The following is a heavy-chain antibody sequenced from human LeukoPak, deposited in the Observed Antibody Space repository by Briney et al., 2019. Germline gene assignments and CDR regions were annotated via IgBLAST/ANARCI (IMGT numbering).Heavy chain of an antibody. CDR2: INYKTNGGTA. V-gene: IGHV3-15*01. D-gene: IGHD3-3*01. Sequence: PGGSLRLSCAVSGFTFNNAWMSWVRQAPGKGLEWVGRINYKTNGGTADYAASVKGRFTISRDDSKDILYPQMHSLQTDDTAVYYCATDHRTIYGVVFPDYWGQGTLVTVSS. CDR1: GFTFNNAW. CDR3: ATDHRTIYGVVFPDY. J-gene: IGHJ4*02.